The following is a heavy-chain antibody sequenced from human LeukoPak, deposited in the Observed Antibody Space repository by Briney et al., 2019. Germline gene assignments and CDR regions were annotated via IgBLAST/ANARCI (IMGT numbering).Heavy chain of an antibody. V-gene: IGHV1-2*02. Sequence: AASVKVSCKASGYTFTGYYMHWVRQAPGQGLEWMGWINPNSGGTNYAQKFQGRVTMTRDTSISTAYMELSRLRSDDTAVYYCARDGYNWNDERQDKYYYYGMDVWGQGTTVTVSS. D-gene: IGHD1-1*01. J-gene: IGHJ6*02. CDR2: INPNSGGT. CDR1: GYTFTGYY. CDR3: ARDGYNWNDERQDKYYYYGMDV.